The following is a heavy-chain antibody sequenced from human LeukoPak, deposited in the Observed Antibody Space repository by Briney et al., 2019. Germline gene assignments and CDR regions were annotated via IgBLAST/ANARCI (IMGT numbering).Heavy chain of an antibody. CDR1: GGSISSSSYY. J-gene: IGHJ3*02. D-gene: IGHD6-13*01. V-gene: IGHV4-39*07. Sequence: PSETLSLACTVSGGSISSSSYYWDWIRQPPGKGLEWIGSIYYSGTTDYNPSLKSRVTISVDTSKNQFSLRLSSVTAADTAVYYCARDREQQLVRFYNAFDIWGQGTMVTVSS. CDR2: IYYSGTT. CDR3: ARDREQQLVRFYNAFDI.